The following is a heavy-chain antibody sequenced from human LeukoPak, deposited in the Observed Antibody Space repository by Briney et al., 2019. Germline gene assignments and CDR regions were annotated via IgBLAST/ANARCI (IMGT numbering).Heavy chain of an antibody. CDR3: ARGARRFGYYYYYMDV. CDR2: IDHSGST. Sequence: SEILSLTCAVYGGSFSGYSWSWIRQPPGKGLEWIGEIDHSGSTNYNPSLKSRVTISVDTSKNQFSLKLSSVTAADTAVYYCARGARRFGYYYYYMDVWGEGTTVTVSS. D-gene: IGHD6-6*01. J-gene: IGHJ6*03. V-gene: IGHV4-34*01. CDR1: GGSFSGYS.